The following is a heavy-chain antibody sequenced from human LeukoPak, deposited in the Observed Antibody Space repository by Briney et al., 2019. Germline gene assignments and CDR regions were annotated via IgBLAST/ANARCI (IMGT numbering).Heavy chain of an antibody. Sequence: PSETLSLTCTVSGGSISGYYWTWIRQPPGKGLEWIGHIYYGGDTNYNPSLKSRVTVSADTSKNQFSLKVSSVTAADTAVYYCARWTNCGGDCYILQHWGQGTPVTVSS. V-gene: IGHV4-59*01. CDR3: ARWTNCGGDCYILQH. CDR1: GGSISGYY. J-gene: IGHJ1*01. CDR2: IYYGGDT. D-gene: IGHD2-21*02.